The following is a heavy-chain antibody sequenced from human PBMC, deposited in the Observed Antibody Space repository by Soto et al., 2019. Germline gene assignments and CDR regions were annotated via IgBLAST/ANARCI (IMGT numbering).Heavy chain of an antibody. V-gene: IGHV3-23*01. D-gene: IGHD3-10*01. CDR2: ISGSGGST. J-gene: IGHJ6*02. CDR3: AKDRGGYYGSGSYRYYYYYYGMDV. CDR1: GFTFSSYA. Sequence: GGSLRLSCAASGFTFSSYAMSWVRQAPGKGLEWVSAISGSGGSTYYADSVKGRFTISRDNSKNTLYLQMNSLRAEDTAVYYCAKDRGGYYGSGSYRYYYYYYGMDVWGQGTTVTVSS.